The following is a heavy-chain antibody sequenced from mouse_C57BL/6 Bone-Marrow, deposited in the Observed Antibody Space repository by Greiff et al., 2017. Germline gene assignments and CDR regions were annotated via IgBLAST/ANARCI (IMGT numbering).Heavy chain of an antibody. V-gene: IGHV1-39*01. CDR2: INPNYGTT. Sequence: VQLKESGPELVKPGASVKISCKASGYSFTDYNMNWVKQSNGKSLEWIGVINPNYGTTSYNQKFKGKATLTVDQSSSTAYMQLNSLASEDSAVYYCARVYDYDYAMDYWGQGTSVTVSS. D-gene: IGHD2-4*01. CDR1: GYSFTDYN. J-gene: IGHJ4*01. CDR3: ARVYDYDYAMDY.